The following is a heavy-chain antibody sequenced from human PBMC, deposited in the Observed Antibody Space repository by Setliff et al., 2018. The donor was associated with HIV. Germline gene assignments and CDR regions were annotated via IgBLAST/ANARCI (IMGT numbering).Heavy chain of an antibody. D-gene: IGHD3-10*01. V-gene: IGHV4-39*01. J-gene: IGHJ4*02. CDR2: IFNDGRT. CDR1: GGFISSSSYY. CDR3: ARHFPSISLFFGGPGPFDR. Sequence: KPSETLSLTCTVSGGFISSSSYYWGWIRQPPGKGLEWIGSIFNDGRTYYNPSLKSRITIPMDTSTNQFSLKLSSVTAADTAVYFCARHFPSISLFFGGPGPFDRWGQGALVTVSS.